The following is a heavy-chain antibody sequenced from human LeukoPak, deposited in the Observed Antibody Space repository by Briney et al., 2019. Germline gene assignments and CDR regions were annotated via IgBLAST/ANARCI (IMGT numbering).Heavy chain of an antibody. CDR3: ARERSGYSYGATFDY. D-gene: IGHD5-18*01. CDR2: INPSGGST. CDR1: GGTFSSYA. V-gene: IGHV1-46*01. Sequence: ASVKVSCKASGGTFSSYAISWVRQAPGQGLEWMGIINPSGGSTSYAQKFQGRVTMTRDTSTSTVYMELSSLRSEDTAVYYCARERSGYSYGATFDYWGQGTLVTVSS. J-gene: IGHJ4*02.